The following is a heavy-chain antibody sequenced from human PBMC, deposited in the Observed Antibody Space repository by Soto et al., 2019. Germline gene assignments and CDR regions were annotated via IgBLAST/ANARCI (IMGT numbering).Heavy chain of an antibody. Sequence: GGSLRLSCAASGFNFGSYAMIWVRQAPGKGLEWVSRISNNGADKYYTDSVRGRFIVSRDNSKNTLYLQLNSLRTEDTAVYYCARRLAPSGSGWDYWGQGTPVTVSS. D-gene: IGHD6-19*01. V-gene: IGHV3-23*01. J-gene: IGHJ4*02. CDR1: GFNFGSYA. CDR3: ARRLAPSGSGWDY. CDR2: ISNNGADK.